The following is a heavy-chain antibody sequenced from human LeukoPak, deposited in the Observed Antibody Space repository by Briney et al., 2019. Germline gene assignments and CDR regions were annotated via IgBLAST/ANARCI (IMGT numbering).Heavy chain of an antibody. D-gene: IGHD6-13*01. CDR3: ARDGVSSSWTYYYYYGMDV. CDR2: IYTSGST. Sequence: SETLSLTCTASGGSISSYYWSWIRQPAGKGLEWIGRIYTSGSTNYNPSLKSRVTMSADTSKNQFSLKLSSVTAADTAVYYCARDGVSSSWTYYYYYGMDVWGQGTTVTVSS. V-gene: IGHV4-4*07. J-gene: IGHJ6*02. CDR1: GGSISSYY.